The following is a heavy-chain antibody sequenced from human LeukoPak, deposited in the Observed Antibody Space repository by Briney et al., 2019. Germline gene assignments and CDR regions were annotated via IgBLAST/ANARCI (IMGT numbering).Heavy chain of an antibody. J-gene: IGHJ4*02. CDR2: IYNDGST. Sequence: PGGSLRLSCAASGFTVSNSYMAWVRQAPGKGLEWVSSIYNDGSTVYADSVKGRFIISRDNSKNTLYLQMNSLRGDDTSVYYCAKIDMWNPAYWGQGTLVTVSS. CDR3: AKIDMWNPAY. V-gene: IGHV3-66*02. D-gene: IGHD1-1*01. CDR1: GFTVSNSY.